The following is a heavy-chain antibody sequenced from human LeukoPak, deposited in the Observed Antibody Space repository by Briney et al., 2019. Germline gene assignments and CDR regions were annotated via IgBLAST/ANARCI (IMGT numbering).Heavy chain of an antibody. CDR1: GFTFSSYS. CDR2: IKQDGSEK. CDR3: ASSITIFGVVYSDAFDI. V-gene: IGHV3-7*01. Sequence: GGSLRLSCAASGFTFSSYSMNWVRQAPGKGLEWVANIKQDGSEKYYVDSVKGRFTISRDNAKNSLYLQMNSLRAEDTAVYYCASSITIFGVVYSDAFDIWGQGTMVTVSS. J-gene: IGHJ3*02. D-gene: IGHD3-3*01.